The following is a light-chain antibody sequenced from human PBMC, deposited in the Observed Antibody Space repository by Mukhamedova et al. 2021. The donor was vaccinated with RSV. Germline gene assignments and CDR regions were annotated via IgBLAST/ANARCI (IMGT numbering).Light chain of an antibody. V-gene: IGLV2-14*01. CDR3: SSYTDSSTLV. Sequence: MGGYDYVSWYQQHAHRAPKLMIYEVSDRPSGVSSRFSGSKSGNTASLTISGLQAEDEAMYFCSSYTDSSTLVFGGGTRLTVL. CDR2: EVS. CDR1: MGGYDY. J-gene: IGLJ3*02.